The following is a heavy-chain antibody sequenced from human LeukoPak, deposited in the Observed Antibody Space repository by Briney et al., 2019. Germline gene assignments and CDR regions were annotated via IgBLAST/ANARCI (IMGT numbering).Heavy chain of an antibody. J-gene: IGHJ4*02. V-gene: IGHV4-34*01. CDR3: AITGPTPGTFDY. CDR2: INHSGST. CDR1: GGSFSGYY. D-gene: IGHD2-8*02. Sequence: SETLSLTCAVYGGSFSGYYWSWIRQPPGKGLEWIGEINHSGSTNYNPSLKSRVTISVDTSKNQFSLKLSSVTAADTAVYYCAITGPTPGTFDYWGQRTLVTVSS.